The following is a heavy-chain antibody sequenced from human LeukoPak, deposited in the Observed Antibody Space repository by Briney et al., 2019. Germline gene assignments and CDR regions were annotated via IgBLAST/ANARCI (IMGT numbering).Heavy chain of an antibody. J-gene: IGHJ4*02. Sequence: GGSLRLPCAASGFTFSDYYMSWIRQAPGKGLEWVSYISSSGSTIYYADSVKGRFTISRDNSKNTLYLQMNSLRAEDTAVYYCAKSRGYCSSTSCYGGVDYWGQGTLVTVSS. CDR2: ISSSGSTI. CDR1: GFTFSDYY. CDR3: AKSRGYCSSTSCYGGVDY. V-gene: IGHV3-11*01. D-gene: IGHD2-2*01.